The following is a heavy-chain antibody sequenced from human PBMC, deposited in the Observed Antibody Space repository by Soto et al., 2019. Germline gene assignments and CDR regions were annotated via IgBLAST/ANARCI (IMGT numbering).Heavy chain of an antibody. CDR2: ISYDGSNK. D-gene: IGHD2-2*01. CDR3: ARGPNPPGYCISTSCYVSGMDV. Sequence: QVQLVESGGGVVQPGRSLRLSCAASGFTFSSYAMHWVRQAPGKGLEWVAVISYDGSNKYYADSVKGRFTISRDNSKNTLYLEMNSLRAEDTAVYYCARGPNPPGYCISTSCYVSGMDVWGQGTTVTVSS. J-gene: IGHJ6*02. CDR1: GFTFSSYA. V-gene: IGHV3-30-3*01.